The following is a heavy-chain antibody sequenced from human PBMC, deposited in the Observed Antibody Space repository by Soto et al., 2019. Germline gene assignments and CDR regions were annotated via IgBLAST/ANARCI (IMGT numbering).Heavy chain of an antibody. CDR2: IKSKSAGGTT. Sequence: EVQLVESGGGLVKPGESLRLSCAASGLTFSNAWMSWVRQTPGKGLEWVGRIKSKSAGGTTDYAAPVKGRFTISRDDSNNTLYLQMNSRKTEDTAVYYCTTDLFLGGMDVWGQGTAVTVSS. CDR1: GLTFSNAW. V-gene: IGHV3-15*01. CDR3: TTDLFLGGMDV. J-gene: IGHJ6*02.